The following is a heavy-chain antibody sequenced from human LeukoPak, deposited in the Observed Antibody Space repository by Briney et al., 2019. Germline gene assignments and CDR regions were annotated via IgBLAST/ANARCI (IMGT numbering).Heavy chain of an antibody. D-gene: IGHD3-3*01. CDR2: IYSGGST. Sequence: GGSLRLSCAASGFTVSSNYMSWVRQAPGKGLEWVSVIYSGGSTYYADSVKGRFTISRDNSKNTLYLQMNSLRAEDTAVYYCARGHLLRWGLGGRGMDVWGRGTTVTVSS. CDR3: ARGHLLRWGLGGRGMDV. CDR1: GFTVSSNY. V-gene: IGHV3-53*01. J-gene: IGHJ6*02.